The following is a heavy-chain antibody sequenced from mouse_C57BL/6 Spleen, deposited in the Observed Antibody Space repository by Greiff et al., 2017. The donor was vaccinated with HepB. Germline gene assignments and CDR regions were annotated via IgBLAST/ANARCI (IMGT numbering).Heavy chain of an antibody. CDR3: ARRDYLWYFDV. CDR2: IDPSDSYT. V-gene: IGHV1-69*01. D-gene: IGHD5-5*01. CDR1: GYTFPSYW. J-gene: IGHJ1*03. Sequence: VQLQEPGAELVMPGASVKLSCKASGYTFPSYWMHWVKQRPGQGLEWIGEIDPSDSYTNYNQKFKGKSTLTVDKSSSTAYMQLSSLTSEDSAVYYCARRDYLWYFDVWGTGTTVTVSS.